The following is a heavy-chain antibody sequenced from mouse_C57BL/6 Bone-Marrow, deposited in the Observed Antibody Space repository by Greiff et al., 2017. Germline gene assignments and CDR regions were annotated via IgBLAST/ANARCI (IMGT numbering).Heavy chain of an antibody. CDR2: ISYDGSN. D-gene: IGHD1-1*01. CDR3: ARDHYYGSSHYAMDY. CDR1: GYSITSGYY. J-gene: IGHJ4*01. Sequence: VQLQQSGPGLVKPSQSLSLTCSVTGYSITSGYYWNWIRQFPGNKLEWMGYISYDGSNNYNPSLKNRISITRDTSKNQFFLKLNSVTTEDTATYYCARDHYYGSSHYAMDYWGQGTSVTVSS. V-gene: IGHV3-6*01.